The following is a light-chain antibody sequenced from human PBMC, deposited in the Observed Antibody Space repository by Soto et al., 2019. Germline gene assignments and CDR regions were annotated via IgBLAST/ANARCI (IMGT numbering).Light chain of an antibody. CDR2: DAS. Sequence: GDRVTITCRVSQSISSWLAWYQQKPGKAPKLLIYDASSLESGVPSRFSGSGSGTEFTLTISSLQPDDFATYYCQQYNSYPYTFGQGTKVDIK. V-gene: IGKV1-5*01. J-gene: IGKJ2*01. CDR3: QQYNSYPYT. CDR1: QSISSW.